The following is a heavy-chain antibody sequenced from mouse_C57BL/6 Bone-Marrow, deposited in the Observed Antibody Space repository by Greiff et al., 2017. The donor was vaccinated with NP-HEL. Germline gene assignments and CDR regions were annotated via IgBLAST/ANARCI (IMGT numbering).Heavy chain of an antibody. V-gene: IGHV1-82*01. J-gene: IGHJ4*01. D-gene: IGHD1-1*01. CDR2: IYPGDGDT. CDR3: ASPLYYGSSPYYAMDY. CDR1: GYAFSSSW. Sequence: VQLQQSGPELVKPGASVKISCKASGYAFSSSWMNWVKQRPGKGLEWIGRIYPGDGDTNYNGKFKGKATLTADKSSSTAYMQLSSLTSEDSAVYFCASPLYYGSSPYYAMDYWGQGTSVTVSS.